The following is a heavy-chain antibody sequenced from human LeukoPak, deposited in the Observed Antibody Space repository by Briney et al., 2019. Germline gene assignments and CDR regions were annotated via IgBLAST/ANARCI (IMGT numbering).Heavy chain of an antibody. D-gene: IGHD1-26*01. CDR2: ISSSSSTI. J-gene: IGHJ4*02. CDR3: ARGKLGATPAVDY. V-gene: IGHV3-48*01. CDR1: GFTFSSYA. Sequence: GGSLRLSCAASGFTFSSYAMSWVRQAPGKGLEWVSFISSSSSTIYYADSVKGRFTISRDNAKNSLYLQMNSLRAEDTAVYYCARGKLGATPAVDYWGQGTLVTVSS.